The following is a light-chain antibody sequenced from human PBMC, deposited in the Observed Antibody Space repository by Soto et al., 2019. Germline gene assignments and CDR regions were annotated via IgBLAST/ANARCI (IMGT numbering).Light chain of an antibody. J-gene: IGKJ5*01. CDR2: GGS. Sequence: EIVLTQSLATLSLSPGERSTLSCRASQSVSSYLAWYQQKPGQAPRLLIYGGSSRATGIPVRFSGSGSETDFTLTISSLEPEDFAVYYCQQRSNWPLTFGQVTRLEIK. CDR1: QSVSSY. CDR3: QQRSNWPLT. V-gene: IGKV3-11*01.